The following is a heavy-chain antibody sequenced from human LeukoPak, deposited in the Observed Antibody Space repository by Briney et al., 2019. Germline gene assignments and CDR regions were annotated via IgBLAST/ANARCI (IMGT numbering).Heavy chain of an antibody. V-gene: IGHV4-59*01. CDR3: ARSPDCSSTSCYTSHAFDYYYYGMDV. Sequence: SETLSLTCTVSGGSISSYYWSWIRQPPGKGLEWIGYIYYSGSTNYNPSLKSRVTISVDTSKNQFTLKLSSVTAEDTAVYYCARSPDCSSTSCYTSHAFDYYYYGMDVWGQGTTVTVSS. CDR1: GGSISSYY. J-gene: IGHJ6*02. D-gene: IGHD2-2*02. CDR2: IYYSGST.